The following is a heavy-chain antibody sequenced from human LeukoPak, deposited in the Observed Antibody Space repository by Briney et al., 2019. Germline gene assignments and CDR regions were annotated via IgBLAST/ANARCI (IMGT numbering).Heavy chain of an antibody. Sequence: PGGSLRLTCAASGFTFSSYAMHWVRQAPGKGLEWVAVISYDGSNKYYADSVKGRFTISRDNAKNSLYLQMNSLRAEDTAVYYCARDGAGTPRIDYWGQGTLVTVSS. J-gene: IGHJ4*02. V-gene: IGHV3-30*04. CDR2: ISYDGSNK. D-gene: IGHD6-19*01. CDR1: GFTFSSYA. CDR3: ARDGAGTPRIDY.